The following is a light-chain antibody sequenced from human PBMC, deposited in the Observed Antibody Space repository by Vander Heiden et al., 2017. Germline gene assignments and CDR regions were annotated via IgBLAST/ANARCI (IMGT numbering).Light chain of an antibody. Sequence: DVVMTQSPLSLPVTLGQPASITCRSSQSLVYSGGNTYLNWFQQRPGQSPRRLIYKVSNRDSGIPDRFSGSGSGTDFTLKISRVEAEDVGVYYCMQCTHWPRTFGQGTRLEIK. J-gene: IGKJ5*01. CDR2: KVS. CDR1: QSLVYSGGNTY. CDR3: MQCTHWPRT. V-gene: IGKV2-30*01.